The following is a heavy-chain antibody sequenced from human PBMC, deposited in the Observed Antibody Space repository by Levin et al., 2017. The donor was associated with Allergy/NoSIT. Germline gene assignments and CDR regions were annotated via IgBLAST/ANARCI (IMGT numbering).Heavy chain of an antibody. D-gene: IGHD2-2*01. CDR1: GFTFSSYG. J-gene: IGHJ4*02. CDR2: ISYDGSNK. CDR3: AKDDLGYCSSTSCYADY. V-gene: IGHV3-30*18. Sequence: LSLTCAASGFTFSSYGMHWVRQAPGKGLEWVAVISYDGSNKYYADSVKGRFTISRDNSKNTLYLQMNSLRAEDTAVYYCAKDDLGYCSSTSCYADYWGQGTLVTVSS.